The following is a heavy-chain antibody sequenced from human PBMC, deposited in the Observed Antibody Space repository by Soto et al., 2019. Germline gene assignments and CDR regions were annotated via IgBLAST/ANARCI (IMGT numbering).Heavy chain of an antibody. CDR1: GGSISSGGYS. Sequence: QLQLQESGSGLVKPSQTLSLTCAVSGGSISSGGYSWSWIRQPPGKGLEWIGYIYHSGSTYYNPSLKSRVIKSIHRSENQFSLKLSSVTAADTALYYCARVGGSGYFELWRRGTLVAVSS. D-gene: IGHD1-26*01. J-gene: IGHJ2*01. CDR2: IYHSGST. V-gene: IGHV4-30-2*01. CDR3: ARVGGSGYFEL.